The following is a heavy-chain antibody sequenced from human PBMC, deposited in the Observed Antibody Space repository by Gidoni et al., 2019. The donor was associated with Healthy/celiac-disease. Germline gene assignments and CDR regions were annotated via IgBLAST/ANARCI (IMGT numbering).Heavy chain of an antibody. CDR3: ARDDGGKGGWGALDY. CDR2: IGYDGSNK. Sequence: QVQLVESGGGVVQPGRSLRISCAASGFTFSSYGMHWVRQAPGKGPGWGAVIGYDGSNKSYADPGKGRFTSSRDNSKNTLYLQMTSLRAEDTAVYDCARDDGGKGGWGALDYWGQGTLVTVSS. D-gene: IGHD3-16*01. CDR1: GFTFSSYG. J-gene: IGHJ4*02. V-gene: IGHV3-33*01.